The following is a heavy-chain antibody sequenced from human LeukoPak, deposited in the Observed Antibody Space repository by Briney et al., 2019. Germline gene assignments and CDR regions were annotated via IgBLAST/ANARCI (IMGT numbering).Heavy chain of an antibody. Sequence: PSETLSLTRTVSGGSIGSGSYYWSWIRQPAGKGLEWIGRIYTSGSTNYNPSLKSRVTISVDTSKNQFSLKLSSVTAADTAVYYCASLGYGANEAFDIWGQGTMVTVSS. V-gene: IGHV4-61*02. CDR1: GGSIGSGSYY. J-gene: IGHJ3*02. D-gene: IGHD4-17*01. CDR2: IYTSGST. CDR3: ASLGYGANEAFDI.